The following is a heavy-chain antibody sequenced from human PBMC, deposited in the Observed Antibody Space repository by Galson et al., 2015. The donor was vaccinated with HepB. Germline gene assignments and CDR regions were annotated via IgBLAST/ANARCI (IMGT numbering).Heavy chain of an antibody. CDR1: GFTISNYR. Sequence: SLRLSCAASGFTISNYRMDWVRQAPGKGLEWVANINRGGSEKYYVDSVKGRFTISRDNAKNSLILQMNSLRAEDTAVYYCARERAWSRDYWGQGTLVTVSS. D-gene: IGHD2-8*02. J-gene: IGHJ4*02. CDR2: INRGGSEK. CDR3: ARERAWSRDY. V-gene: IGHV3-7*05.